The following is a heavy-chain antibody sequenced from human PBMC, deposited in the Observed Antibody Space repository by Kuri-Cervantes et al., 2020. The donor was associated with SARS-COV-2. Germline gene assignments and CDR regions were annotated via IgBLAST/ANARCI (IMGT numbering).Heavy chain of an antibody. Sequence: SETLSLTCAVYAGSLRNYYWSWIRQSPGKGMEWIGEISQSGRTNYNPSLESRVTISVDTSKNQFSLNLRSVTAADTALYFCARGGGAVLTGYPGYDVDYYFEYWGQGSRV. CDR3: ARGGGAVLTGYPGYDVDYYFEY. J-gene: IGHJ4*02. V-gene: IGHV4-34*01. CDR2: ISQSGRT. D-gene: IGHD5-12*01. CDR1: AGSLRNYY.